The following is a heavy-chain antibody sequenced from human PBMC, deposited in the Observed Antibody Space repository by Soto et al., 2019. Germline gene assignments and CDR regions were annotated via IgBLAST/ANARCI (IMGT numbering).Heavy chain of an antibody. CDR2: IYTSGST. Sequence: ASETLSLTCTVSGGSISSYYWSWIRQPAGKGLEWIGRIYTSGSTNYNPSLKSRVTMSVDTSKNQFSLKLSSVTAADTAVYYCARDEAAAGSWYFDYWGQGTLVTVSS. V-gene: IGHV4-4*07. J-gene: IGHJ4*02. CDR1: GGSISSYY. D-gene: IGHD6-13*01. CDR3: ARDEAAAGSWYFDY.